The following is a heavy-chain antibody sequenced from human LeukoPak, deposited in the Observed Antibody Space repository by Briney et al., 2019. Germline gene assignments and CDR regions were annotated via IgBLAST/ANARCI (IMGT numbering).Heavy chain of an antibody. CDR2: INHSGST. CDR1: GGSFSGYY. V-gene: IGHV4-34*01. J-gene: IGHJ4*02. D-gene: IGHD4-17*01. CDR3: ARGDYGDYHYYFDY. Sequence: SETLSLTCAVYGGSFSGYYWSWIRQPPGKGLEWIGEINHSGSTNYNPSLKSRVTISVDTSKNQFSLKLSSVTAADTAVYYCARGDYGDYHYYFDYWGQGTLVTVSS.